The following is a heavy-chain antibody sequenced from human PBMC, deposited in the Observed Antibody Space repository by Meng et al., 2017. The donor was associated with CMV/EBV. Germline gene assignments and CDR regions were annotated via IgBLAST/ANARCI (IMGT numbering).Heavy chain of an antibody. CDR1: NSAA. J-gene: IGHJ5*02. D-gene: IGHD3-10*01. Sequence: NSAAWNWIRQSPSRGLEWLGRTYYRSKWYNDYAVSVKSRITINPDTSKNQLSLQLNSVTPEDTAVYYCARDQRYYGSGSYYNSGWFDPWGQGTLVTVSS. CDR3: ARDQRYYGSGSYYNSGWFDP. CDR2: TYYRSKWYN. V-gene: IGHV6-1*01.